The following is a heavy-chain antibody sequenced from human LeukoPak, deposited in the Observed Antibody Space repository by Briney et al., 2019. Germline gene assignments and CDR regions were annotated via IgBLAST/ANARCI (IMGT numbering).Heavy chain of an antibody. Sequence: GGSLRLSCAASGFTFSSYWMSWVRQAPGKGLDWVAIISFDGSKKYYTDSVKGRFTISRDTSENTVYLQMNSLGVEDTALYYCAKGKDLYGALDIWGQGTRVTVSS. J-gene: IGHJ3*02. CDR1: GFTFSSYW. CDR2: ISFDGSKK. D-gene: IGHD3-10*01. V-gene: IGHV3-30*18. CDR3: AKGKDLYGALDI.